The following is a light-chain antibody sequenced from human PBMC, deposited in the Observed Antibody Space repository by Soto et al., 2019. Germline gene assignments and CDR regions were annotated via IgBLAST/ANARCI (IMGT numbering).Light chain of an antibody. CDR2: DAS. Sequence: EIVMTQSPATLSVSPGERATLSCRASQRVSRNLAWYQQKPGQAPRLLIYDASTRATGIPDRFSGSGSETEFTLTISSLQSEDYAIYYCQQYNNWPPWTFGKGTKADIK. CDR1: QRVSRN. J-gene: IGKJ1*01. V-gene: IGKV3-15*01. CDR3: QQYNNWPPWT.